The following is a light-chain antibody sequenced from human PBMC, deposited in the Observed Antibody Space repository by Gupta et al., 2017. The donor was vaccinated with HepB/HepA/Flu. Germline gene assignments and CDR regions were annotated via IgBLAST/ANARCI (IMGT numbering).Light chain of an antibody. Sequence: QSVVTQPPSASGTPGQRVTISCSGSTSNIGNSHVYWYQQLPGTAPKLLSYRNNQRPSGVPDRFSGSKSGTSASLAISGLRSEDEADYYCAAWDQSLHVVAFGGGTKLTVL. CDR2: RNN. CDR1: TSNIGNSH. J-gene: IGLJ2*01. V-gene: IGLV1-47*01. CDR3: AAWDQSLHVVA.